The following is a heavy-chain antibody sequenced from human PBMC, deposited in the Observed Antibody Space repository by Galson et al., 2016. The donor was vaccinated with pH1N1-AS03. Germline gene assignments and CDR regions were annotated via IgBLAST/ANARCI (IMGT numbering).Heavy chain of an antibody. CDR3: ATDYDY. CDR2: FDREDGEA. Sequence: SVKVSCKVSGLSLSELSMHWVRQAPGKGLEWKGCFDREDGEAIYAQKFQGRLTVTEDRSTDTAYMELSSLRPEDTATYYCATDYDYWGQGTLVTVSS. V-gene: IGHV1-24*01. J-gene: IGHJ4*02. CDR1: GLSLSELS.